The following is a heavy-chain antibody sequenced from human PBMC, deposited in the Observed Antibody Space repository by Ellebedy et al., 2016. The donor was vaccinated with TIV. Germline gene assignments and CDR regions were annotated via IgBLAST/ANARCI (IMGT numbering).Heavy chain of an antibody. CDR3: AKEIGGYNLAFDY. Sequence: PGGSLRLSCAASGFTFSRYAIHWVRQAPGKGLEWVAFISYDGSNKYYADSVKGRFTISRDNSKNTLCLQMNSLRAEDTAVYYCAKEIGGYNLAFDYWGQGTLVTVSS. J-gene: IGHJ4*02. CDR2: ISYDGSNK. CDR1: GFTFSRYA. V-gene: IGHV3-30-3*01. D-gene: IGHD3-22*01.